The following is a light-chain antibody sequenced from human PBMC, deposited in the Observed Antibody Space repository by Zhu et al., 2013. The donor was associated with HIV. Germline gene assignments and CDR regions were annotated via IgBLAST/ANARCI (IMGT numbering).Light chain of an antibody. CDR1: QSVLYSSNNNNY. CDR2: WAS. V-gene: IGKV4-1*01. J-gene: IGKJ4*01. Sequence: DIVLTQSPDSLAVSLGERATINCKSSQSVLYSSNNNNYLAWYQQKPGQPPKLLIYWASTRESGVPDRFSGSGSGTDFTLTISSLQAEDVAVYYCQQYNIWPPAFTFGGGTTVEI. CDR3: QQYNIWPPAFT.